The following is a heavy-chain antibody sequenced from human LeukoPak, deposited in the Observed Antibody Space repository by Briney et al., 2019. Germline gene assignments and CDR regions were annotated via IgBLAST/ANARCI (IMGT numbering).Heavy chain of an antibody. CDR2: ISGGAGGA. CDR3: AKDGGYGSGSYYPDY. V-gene: IGHV3-23*01. CDR1: GFTFSSYA. D-gene: IGHD3-10*01. J-gene: IGHJ4*02. Sequence: PGGSLRLSCAASGFTFSSYAMNWVRQAPGKGLEWVSSISGGAGGAAYADSVKGRFTMSRDNSKNTLYLQMNSLRAEDTAVCYCAKDGGYGSGSYYPDYWGQGTLVTVSS.